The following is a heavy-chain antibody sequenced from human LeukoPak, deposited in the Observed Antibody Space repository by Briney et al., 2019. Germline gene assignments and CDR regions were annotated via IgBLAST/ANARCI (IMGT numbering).Heavy chain of an antibody. J-gene: IGHJ4*02. V-gene: IGHV3-23*01. CDR2: ISGSGGST. CDR1: GFTFSSYG. D-gene: IGHD1-14*01. CDR3: AGSVGITYYFDY. Sequence: PGGSLRLSCAASGFTFSSYGMNWVRQAPGKGLEWVSAISGSGGSTYYADPVKGRFTISRDNSKNTLYLQMNSLRAEDTAVYYCAGSVGITYYFDYWGQGTLVTVSS.